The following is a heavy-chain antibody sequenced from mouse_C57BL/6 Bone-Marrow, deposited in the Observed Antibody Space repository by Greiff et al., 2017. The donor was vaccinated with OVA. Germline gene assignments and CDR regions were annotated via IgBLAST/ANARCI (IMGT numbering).Heavy chain of an antibody. D-gene: IGHD2-5*01. J-gene: IGHJ4*01. Sequence: EVKVVESGEGLVKPGGSLKLSCAASGFTFSSYAMSWVRQTPEKRLEWVAYISSGGDYIYYADTVKGRFTISRDNARNTLYLQMSSLKSEVTAMYYCTRVGVKGYYYAMDYWGQGTSVTVSS. CDR1: GFTFSSYA. CDR2: ISSGGDYI. CDR3: TRVGVKGYYYAMDY. V-gene: IGHV5-9-1*02.